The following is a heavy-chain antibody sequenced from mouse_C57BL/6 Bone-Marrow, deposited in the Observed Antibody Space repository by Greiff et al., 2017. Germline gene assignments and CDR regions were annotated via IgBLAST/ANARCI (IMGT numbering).Heavy chain of an antibody. V-gene: IGHV1-61*01. CDR3: AVITTSLDY. CDR2: IYPSDSET. CDR1: GYTFTSYW. D-gene: IGHD1-1*01. Sequence: VQLQQPGAELVRPGSSVKLSCKASGYTFTSYWMDWVKQRPGQGLEWIGNIYPSDSETHYNQKFKDKATLTVDKSSSTAYMQLSSLTSEDSAVYYCAVITTSLDYWGQGTTLTVSS. J-gene: IGHJ2*01.